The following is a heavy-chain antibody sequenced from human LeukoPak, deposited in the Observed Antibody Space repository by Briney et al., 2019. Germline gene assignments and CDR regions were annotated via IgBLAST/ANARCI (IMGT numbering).Heavy chain of an antibody. J-gene: IGHJ4*02. V-gene: IGHV1-2*02. CDR3: ARRPPISLTSESYPFDY. D-gene: IGHD1-26*01. CDR1: GYTFTGYY. Sequence: GASVKVSCKASGYTFTGYYMHWVRQAPGQGLEWMGWINPNSGGTNYAQKFQGRVTMTRDTSISTAYMELSRLRSDDTAVYYCARRPPISLTSESYPFDYWGQGTLVTVSS. CDR2: INPNSGGT.